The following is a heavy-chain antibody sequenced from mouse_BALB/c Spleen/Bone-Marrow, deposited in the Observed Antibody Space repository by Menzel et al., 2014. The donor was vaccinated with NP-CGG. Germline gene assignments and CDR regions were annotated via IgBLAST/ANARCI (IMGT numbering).Heavy chain of an antibody. V-gene: IGHV4-2*02. D-gene: IGHD1-1*01. CDR1: GFDFGRYW. CDR2: INPGSSTI. CDR3: PKLGYYHYHNN. Sequence: DVKLVESGGGLVQPGGSLNLACVASGFDFGRYWMSWARQAPGKGLEWIGEINPGSSTINYSPSLKDKFIISRDNAKKTLYLQITKFKSKNTTLYYFPKLGYYHYHNNWAQATTLPFSS. J-gene: IGHJ2*01.